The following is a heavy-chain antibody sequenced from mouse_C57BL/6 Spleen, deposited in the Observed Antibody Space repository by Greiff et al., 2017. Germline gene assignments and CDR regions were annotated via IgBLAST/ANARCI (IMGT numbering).Heavy chain of an antibody. V-gene: IGHV5-4*01. J-gene: IGHJ3*01. CDR2: ISDGGSYT. CDR3: ARDCYPFAY. D-gene: IGHD2-12*01. Sequence: EVKLVESGGGLVKPGGSLKLSCAASGFTFSSYAMSWVRQTPEKRLEWVATISDGGSYTYYPDNVKGRFTISRDNAKNNLYLQMSHLKSEDTAMYYCARDCYPFAYWGQGTLVTVSA. CDR1: GFTFSSYA.